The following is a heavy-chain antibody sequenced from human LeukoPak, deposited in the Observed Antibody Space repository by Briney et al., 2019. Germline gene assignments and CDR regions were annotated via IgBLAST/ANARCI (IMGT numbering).Heavy chain of an antibody. CDR3: ARDPSVVVAAIGAYYYYGMDV. D-gene: IGHD2-15*01. CDR1: GYTFTSEG. CDR2: ISTDSGDT. V-gene: IGHV1-18*01. Sequence: ASVKVSCKTSGYTFTSEGISWVRQARGQGLEWMGWISTDSGDTNYAQKLQGRVTMTTDTSTSTAYMELRSLRSDDTAVYYCARDPSVVVAAIGAYYYYGMDVWGQGTTVTVSS. J-gene: IGHJ6*02.